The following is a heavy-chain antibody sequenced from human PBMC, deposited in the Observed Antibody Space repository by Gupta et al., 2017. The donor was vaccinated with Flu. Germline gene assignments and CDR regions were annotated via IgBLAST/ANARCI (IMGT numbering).Heavy chain of an antibody. J-gene: IGHJ4*02. CDR1: GFPFSTFA. V-gene: IGHV3-23*01. CDR3: AKAALDSSGFYYMLGY. CDR2: MSGSGDRT. Sequence: EMQLLVSGGGLVQPGGSLRLSCAAYGFPFSTFAMTWVRQAPGKGLEWVSSMSGSGDRTYYAESVEGRFTISRDNSKTTLFLQMSSLRAEDTAIYYGAKAALDSSGFYYMLGYWGQGTLVTVSS. D-gene: IGHD3-22*01.